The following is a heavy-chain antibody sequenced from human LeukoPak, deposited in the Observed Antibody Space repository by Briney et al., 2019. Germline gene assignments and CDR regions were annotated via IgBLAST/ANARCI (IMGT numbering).Heavy chain of an antibody. Sequence: SVKVSCKASGYTFTSYDINWVRQATGQGLEWMGGIIPIFGTANYAQKFQGRVTITADKSTSTAYMELSSLRSEDTAVYYCARSEYYYGSGSYYHFDYWGQGTLVTVSS. D-gene: IGHD3-10*01. V-gene: IGHV1-69*06. J-gene: IGHJ4*02. CDR3: ARSEYYYGSGSYYHFDY. CDR1: GYTFTSYD. CDR2: IIPIFGTA.